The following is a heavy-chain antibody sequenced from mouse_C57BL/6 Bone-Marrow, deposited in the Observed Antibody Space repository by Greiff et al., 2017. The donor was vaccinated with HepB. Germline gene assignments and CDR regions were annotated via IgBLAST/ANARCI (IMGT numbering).Heavy chain of an antibody. CDR1: GYTFTDYN. Sequence: VQLKESGPELVKPGASVKMSCKASGYTFTDYNMHWVKQSHGKSLEWIGYINPNNGGTSYNQKFKGKATLTVNKSSSTAYMELRSLTSEDSAVYYCARRSDGYYVGFAYWGQGTLVTVSA. CDR3: ARRSDGYYVGFAY. V-gene: IGHV1-22*01. D-gene: IGHD2-3*01. J-gene: IGHJ3*01. CDR2: INPNNGGT.